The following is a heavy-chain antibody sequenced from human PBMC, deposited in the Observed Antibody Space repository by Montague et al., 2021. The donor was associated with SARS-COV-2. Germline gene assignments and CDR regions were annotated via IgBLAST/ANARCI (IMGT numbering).Heavy chain of an antibody. V-gene: IGHV2-5*02. CDR2: IYWDDDK. D-gene: IGHD3-10*01. Sequence: PALVKPTQTLTLTCTFSGFSLTTSRVGVGWIRQPPGKPLEWLALIYWDDDKRYSPSLKSRLTITKDTSKNQVVLAITNMDPVDTATYFCARGGVYGAGSYSDYWGQGTLVTVSS. J-gene: IGHJ4*02. CDR1: GFSLTTSRVG. CDR3: ARGGVYGAGSYSDY.